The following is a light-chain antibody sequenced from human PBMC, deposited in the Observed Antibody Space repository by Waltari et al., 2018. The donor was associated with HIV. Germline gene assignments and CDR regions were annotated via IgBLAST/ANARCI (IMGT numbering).Light chain of an antibody. Sequence: QSALTQPASVSGSPGQSITLSCTGTSRDVRIFNLVSWYQQYPGKAPKLMIYEGSKRPSGVSNRFSGSKSGNTASLTISGLQTEDEADYYCCSYAGSFVVFGGGTKLTVL. CDR3: CSYAGSFVV. V-gene: IGLV2-23*01. CDR1: SRDVRIFNL. J-gene: IGLJ2*01. CDR2: EGS.